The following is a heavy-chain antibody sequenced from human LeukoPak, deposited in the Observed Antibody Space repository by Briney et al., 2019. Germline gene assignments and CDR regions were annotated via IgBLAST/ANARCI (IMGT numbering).Heavy chain of an antibody. Sequence: GGSLRLSCAASGFTFSIYAMSCVRQAPGKGLEWVSAISGSGGSTYYADSVKGRFTISRDNSKNTLYLQMNSLRAEDTAVYYCAKDRFGIAAALWGQGTLVIVSS. J-gene: IGHJ4*02. CDR3: AKDRFGIAAAL. CDR2: ISGSGGST. V-gene: IGHV3-23*01. CDR1: GFTFSIYA. D-gene: IGHD6-13*01.